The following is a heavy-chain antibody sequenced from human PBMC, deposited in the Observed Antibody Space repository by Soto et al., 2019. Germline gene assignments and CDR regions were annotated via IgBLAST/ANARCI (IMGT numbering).Heavy chain of an antibody. CDR2: ISNDGSNK. Sequence: QVHLVESGGGVVQPGRSLRLSCAASGFSFSTYGMHWVRQAPGKGLEWVAFISNDGSNKYYADSVKGRFTISRENSKNTLYLQMNSLRAEDTAVYYCAKGFGNSWAFDYWGQGNLVTVSS. V-gene: IGHV3-30*18. J-gene: IGHJ4*02. D-gene: IGHD1-7*01. CDR1: GFSFSTYG. CDR3: AKGFGNSWAFDY.